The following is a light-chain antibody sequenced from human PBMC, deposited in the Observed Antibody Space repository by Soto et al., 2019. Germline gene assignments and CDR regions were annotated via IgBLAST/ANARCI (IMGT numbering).Light chain of an antibody. Sequence: EIVLTQSPGTLSLSPGERATLSCRASENVNSDLAWYQHKPGQASRLLFYDASNRATGIPARFSASGFGTDFTLASSRLEPEDLAVYYCQPRTNWLTFGGGTKVEIK. J-gene: IGKJ4*01. V-gene: IGKV3-11*01. CDR3: QPRTNWLT. CDR2: DAS. CDR1: ENVNSD.